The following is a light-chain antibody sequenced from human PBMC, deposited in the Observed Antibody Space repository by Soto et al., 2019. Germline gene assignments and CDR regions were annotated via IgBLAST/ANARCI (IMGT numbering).Light chain of an antibody. CDR2: QAS. J-gene: IGKJ1*01. CDR1: QSVDNC. Sequence: DIQMTQSPSTLSASVGDRVTITCRASQSVDNCLAWYQQKPGKAPHLLIYQASSLETGVPSKFSGSGSVTEFTLTISSLQPDDFATYYCQQFYRYPWTFGQGTKVEIK. CDR3: QQFYRYPWT. V-gene: IGKV1-5*03.